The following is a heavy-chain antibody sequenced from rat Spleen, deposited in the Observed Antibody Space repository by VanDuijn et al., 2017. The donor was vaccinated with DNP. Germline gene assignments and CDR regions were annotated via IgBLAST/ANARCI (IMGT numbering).Heavy chain of an antibody. D-gene: IGHD4-4*01. Sequence: QVQLQQSGAELAKPGSSVKISCTASGYTFTSYYISWIKQTTGQGLENIGYINTRSGRPNYNDKFQGKATLTVDKSSSTAFMQLNSLPPDDSAVYYCARSGFSAMDAWGQGTSVTVSS. CDR3: ARSGFSAMDA. J-gene: IGHJ4*01. CDR1: GYTFTSYY. CDR2: INTRSGRP. V-gene: IGHV1-43*01.